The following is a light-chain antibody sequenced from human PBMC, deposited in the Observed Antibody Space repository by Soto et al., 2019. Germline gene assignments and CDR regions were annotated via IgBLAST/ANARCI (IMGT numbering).Light chain of an antibody. CDR1: QSVSSRF. CDR3: QQDGSSPYT. CDR2: GAS. J-gene: IGKJ2*01. V-gene: IGKV3-20*01. Sequence: EIVLTQSPGTLSLSPGERATLSCRVSQSVSSRFLAWYQQKPGQAPRLLMYGASSRATGIPDRFSGTGSGTDFTLTISRLEPEDFAVYYCQQDGSSPYTFGLGTKLEIK.